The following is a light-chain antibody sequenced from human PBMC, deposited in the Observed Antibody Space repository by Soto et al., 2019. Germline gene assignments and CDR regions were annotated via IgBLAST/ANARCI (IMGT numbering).Light chain of an antibody. J-gene: IGKJ5*01. Sequence: RSPPIMKMSTGARATLSCRASQSVSSYLAWYQQKPGQAPRLLIYDASNRATGTPDRFSGSGSGTDFTLTISRLEPEDFATYYCQQYSNWPPCCFALATR. V-gene: IGKV3-11*01. CDR2: DAS. CDR3: QQYSNWPPCC. CDR1: QSVSSY.